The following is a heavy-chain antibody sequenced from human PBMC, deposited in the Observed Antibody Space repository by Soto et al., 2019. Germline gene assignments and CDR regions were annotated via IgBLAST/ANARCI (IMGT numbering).Heavy chain of an antibody. CDR1: GGSVSSGSYF. Sequence: QVQLQESGPGLVKPSETLSLTCTVSGGSVSSGSYFWYWIRQPPGKGLEWIGYIYYSGSTSYNPSLKSRVTISVDTSKNQFSLRLSSVTAADTAVYYCARASDPTSSWPSLDYWGQGTLVTVSS. CDR3: ARASDPTSSWPSLDY. V-gene: IGHV4-61*01. D-gene: IGHD6-13*01. J-gene: IGHJ4*02. CDR2: IYYSGST.